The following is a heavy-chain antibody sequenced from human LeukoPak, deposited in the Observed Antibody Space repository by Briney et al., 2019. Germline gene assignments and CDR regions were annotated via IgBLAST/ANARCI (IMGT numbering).Heavy chain of an antibody. CDR2: SKSKTDGGTT. CDR1: GVTISNAW. D-gene: IGHD1-26*01. J-gene: IGHJ3*02. Sequence: GGSLRLSCAASGVTISNAWMSWVRQAPGKGLEWVCRSKSKTDGGTTDYAAPVKGRFTISRNDSKNTLYLQMNILKIEDTAVYYWSTNIVGASAAFDIWGQGTKVTVPS. V-gene: IGHV3-15*01. CDR3: STNIVGASAAFDI.